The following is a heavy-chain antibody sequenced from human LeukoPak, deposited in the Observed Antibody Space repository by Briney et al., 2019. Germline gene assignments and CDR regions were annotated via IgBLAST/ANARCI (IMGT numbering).Heavy chain of an antibody. CDR2: INSDGSST. V-gene: IGHV3-74*01. CDR3: AREAVAGTGDWFDP. D-gene: IGHD6-19*01. J-gene: IGHJ5*02. CDR1: GFTFRSYW. Sequence: GGSLRLSCAASGFTFRSYWMHWVRQAPGKGLVWVSRINSDGSSTSYADSVKGRFTISRDNAKNTLYLQMNSLRAEDTAVYYCAREAVAGTGDWFDPGARETRVTVSS.